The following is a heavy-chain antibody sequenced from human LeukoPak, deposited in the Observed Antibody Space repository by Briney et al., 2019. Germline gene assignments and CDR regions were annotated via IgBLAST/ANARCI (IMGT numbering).Heavy chain of an antibody. Sequence: GGSLRFSCAASELDFNNYAMSWVRQAPGKGLEWVSGISATGDTTSYADSVKGRFTISRDNLKNTLYLQMSSLRPEDTATYFCARTWVGDISTIIRVFDYWGQGTLVIVSS. V-gene: IGHV3-23*01. CDR2: ISATGDTT. CDR1: ELDFNNYA. D-gene: IGHD3-9*01. J-gene: IGHJ4*02. CDR3: ARTWVGDISTIIRVFDY.